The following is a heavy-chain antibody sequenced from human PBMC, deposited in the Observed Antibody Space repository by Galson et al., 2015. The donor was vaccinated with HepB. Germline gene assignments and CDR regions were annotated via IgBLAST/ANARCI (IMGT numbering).Heavy chain of an antibody. J-gene: IGHJ3*02. CDR2: ISYDGSNK. Sequence: SLRLSCAASGFTFSSYGMHWVRQAPGKGLEWVAVISYDGSNKYYADSVKGRFTISRDNSKNTLYLQMNSLRAEDTAVYYCAKPHIKHPQNAFDIWGQGTMVTVSS. V-gene: IGHV3-30*18. CDR3: AKPHIKHPQNAFDI. CDR1: GFTFSSYG.